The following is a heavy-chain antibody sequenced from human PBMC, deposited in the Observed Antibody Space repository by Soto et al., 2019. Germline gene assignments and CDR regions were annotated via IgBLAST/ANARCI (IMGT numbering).Heavy chain of an antibody. D-gene: IGHD3-22*01. J-gene: IGHJ4*02. CDR2: IYYSGST. CDR1: GGSISTSSYF. V-gene: IGHV4-39*01. Sequence: QLQLQESGPGLVKPSETLSLTCTVSGGSISTSSYFWGWIRQPPGKGLEWFGSIYYSGSTYYNPSLKSRVTISVVTSKNQFSLKLSSVTAADTAVYYCARDYDSSGDYWGQGTLVTVSS. CDR3: ARDYDSSGDY.